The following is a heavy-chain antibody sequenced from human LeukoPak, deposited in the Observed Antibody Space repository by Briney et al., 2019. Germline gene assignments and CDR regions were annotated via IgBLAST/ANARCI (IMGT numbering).Heavy chain of an antibody. CDR3: ARDKDGYLDY. V-gene: IGHV3-30*01. CDR1: GFTFSSYA. CDR2: ISYDGSNK. J-gene: IGHJ4*02. Sequence: PGGSLRLSCAASGFTFSSYAMHWVRQAPGKGLEWVAVISYDGSNKYYADSVKGRFTISRDNSKNTLHLQMNSLRAEDTAVYYCARDKDGYLDYWGQGTLVTVSS. D-gene: IGHD2-15*01.